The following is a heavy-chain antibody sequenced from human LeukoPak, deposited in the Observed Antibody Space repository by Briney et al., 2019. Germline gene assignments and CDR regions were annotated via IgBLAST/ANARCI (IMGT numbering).Heavy chain of an antibody. Sequence: GGSLRLSCAASGFTFSDYYMSWIRQAPGKGLEWVSYISSSGSTIYYADSVKGRFTISRDNAKNSLYLRMNSLRAEDTAVYYCARGYDSSGYYPIPYYYYGMDVWGQGTTVTVSS. CDR1: GFTFSDYY. V-gene: IGHV3-11*01. CDR2: ISSSGSTI. D-gene: IGHD3-22*01. CDR3: ARGYDSSGYYPIPYYYYGMDV. J-gene: IGHJ6*02.